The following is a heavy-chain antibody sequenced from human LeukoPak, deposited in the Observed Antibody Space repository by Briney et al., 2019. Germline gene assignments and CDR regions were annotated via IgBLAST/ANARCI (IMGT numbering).Heavy chain of an antibody. CDR3: ARGLEGDYKGKGGY. CDR2: INPNSGGT. Sequence: ASVKVSCKAFGYTFTGYYMHWVRQAPGQGLEWMGRINPNSGGTNYAQKFQGRVTMTRDTSISTAYMELSRLRSDATAVYYCARGLEGDYKGKGGYWGQGTLVTVSS. J-gene: IGHJ4*02. V-gene: IGHV1-2*06. D-gene: IGHD4-17*01. CDR1: GYTFTGYY.